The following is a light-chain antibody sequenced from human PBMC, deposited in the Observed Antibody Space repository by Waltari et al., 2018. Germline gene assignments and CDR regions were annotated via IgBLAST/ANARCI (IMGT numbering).Light chain of an antibody. V-gene: IGLV8-61*01. CDR2: STH. CDR3: VLYMGRGVSV. CDR1: SDSVSTSYY. J-gene: IGLJ3*02. Sequence: QTVVTQEPSFSVSPGGTVTLTCGLSSDSVSTSYYPSWYQQTPGQAPRTLIYSTHIRSSGVPARFSGSILGNKAALTITGAQADDESDYYCVLYMGRGVSVFGGGTRLTVL.